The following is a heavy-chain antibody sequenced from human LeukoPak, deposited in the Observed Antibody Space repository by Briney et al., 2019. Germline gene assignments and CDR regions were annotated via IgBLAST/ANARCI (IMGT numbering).Heavy chain of an antibody. Sequence: GGSLRLSCAASGFSFSSYAMNWVRQAPGKGLVWVSRIASDGSSTTYTDSVKGRFSISRDNAKNTLYLQMNSLRVEDTAVYYCARGRPHGNDYWGQGTLVTVSS. CDR1: GFSFSSYA. V-gene: IGHV3-74*01. J-gene: IGHJ4*02. D-gene: IGHD4-23*01. CDR3: ARGRPHGNDY. CDR2: IASDGSST.